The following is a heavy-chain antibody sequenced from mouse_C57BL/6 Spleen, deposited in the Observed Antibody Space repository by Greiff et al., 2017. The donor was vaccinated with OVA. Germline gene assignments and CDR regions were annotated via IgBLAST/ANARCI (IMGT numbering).Heavy chain of an antibody. Sequence: DVKLVESGGDLVKPGGSLKLSCEASGFTFSSYGMSWVRQTPDKRLEWVATISSGGSYTYYPDSVKGRFTISRDNAKNTLYLQMSSLKSEDTAMYYCARHLTSFDYWGQGTTLTVSS. J-gene: IGHJ2*01. CDR1: GFTFSSYG. CDR3: ARHLTSFDY. V-gene: IGHV5-6*02. CDR2: ISSGGSYT. D-gene: IGHD4-1*01.